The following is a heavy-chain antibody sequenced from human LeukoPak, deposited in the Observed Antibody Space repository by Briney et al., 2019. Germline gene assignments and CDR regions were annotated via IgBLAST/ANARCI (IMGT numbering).Heavy chain of an antibody. CDR2: IWSDGSYK. CDR3: AREYINYVQDY. V-gene: IGHV3-33*01. CDR1: GFTFSSYG. J-gene: IGHJ4*02. D-gene: IGHD4-11*01. Sequence: GGSLRLSCAASGFTFSSYGMHWVRQAPGKGLEWVAVIWSDGSYKYYADSVKGRFTISRDFSKNTLYLQMNSLRAEDTAVYYCAREYINYVQDYWGQGTLVTVSS.